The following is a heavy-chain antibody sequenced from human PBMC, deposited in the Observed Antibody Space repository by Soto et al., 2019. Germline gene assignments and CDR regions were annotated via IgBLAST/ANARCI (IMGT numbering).Heavy chain of an antibody. CDR3: ASLPLYDILTGYPLHYYYYGMDV. V-gene: IGHV4-39*01. D-gene: IGHD3-9*01. J-gene: IGHJ6*02. Sequence: SETLSLTCTVSGGSISSSSYYWGWIRQPPGKGLEWIGSIYYSGSTYYNPSLKSRVTISVDTSKNQFSLKLSSVTAADTAVYYCASLPLYDILTGYPLHYYYYGMDVWGQGTTVTVSS. CDR2: IYYSGST. CDR1: GGSISSSSYY.